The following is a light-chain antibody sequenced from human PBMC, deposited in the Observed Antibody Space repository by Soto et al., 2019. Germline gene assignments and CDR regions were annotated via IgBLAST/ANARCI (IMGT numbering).Light chain of an antibody. Sequence: DIVMTQSPLSLPVTPGEPASISCRSSQSLLHKSGYNYLDWYLQKPGQSPQLLIYLGSNRASGVPDRFSGSGSGTDFTLKISRVEAEDVGVYYCQQYNNWPKFGQGTKV. J-gene: IGKJ1*01. CDR1: QSLLHKSGYNY. CDR3: QQYNNWPK. V-gene: IGKV2-28*01. CDR2: LGS.